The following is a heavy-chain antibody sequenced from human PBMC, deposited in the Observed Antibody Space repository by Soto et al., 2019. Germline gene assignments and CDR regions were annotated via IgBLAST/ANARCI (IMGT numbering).Heavy chain of an antibody. V-gene: IGHV4-59*08. Sequence: SETLSLTCTVSGGSISSYYWSWIRQPPGKGLEWIGYIYYSGSTNYNPSLKSRVTISVDTSKNQSSLKLSSVTAADTAVYYCARHRRYFDYWGQGTLVTVSS. CDR2: IYYSGST. CDR1: GGSISSYY. J-gene: IGHJ4*02. CDR3: ARHRRYFDY.